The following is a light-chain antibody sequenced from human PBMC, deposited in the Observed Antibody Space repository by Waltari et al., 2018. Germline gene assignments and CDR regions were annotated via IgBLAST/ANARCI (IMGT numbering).Light chain of an antibody. CDR2: DAS. CDR1: QTIGIS. V-gene: IGKV3-11*01. CDR3: QVRSSWPMYT. J-gene: IGKJ2*01. Sequence: DILFTQSPATLSSSPWASITLSCRASQTIGISLVWYQQKPGQAPRLLMYDASYRASATPLRFSGSGSGTDFTLTISSLEPEDFAVYYCQVRSSWPMYTFGQGTKLEVK.